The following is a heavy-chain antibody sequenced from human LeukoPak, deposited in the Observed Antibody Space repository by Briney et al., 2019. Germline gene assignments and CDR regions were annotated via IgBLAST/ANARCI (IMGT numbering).Heavy chain of an antibody. V-gene: IGHV3-30-3*01. CDR1: GFTFSSYA. Sequence: GGSLRLSCAASGFTFSSYAMHWVRQAPGKGLKWVAVISYDGSNKYYADSVKGRFTISRDNSKNTLYLQMNSLRAEDTAVYYCAREFSIAARRGYWGQGTLVTVSS. CDR2: ISYDGSNK. D-gene: IGHD6-6*01. CDR3: AREFSIAARRGY. J-gene: IGHJ4*02.